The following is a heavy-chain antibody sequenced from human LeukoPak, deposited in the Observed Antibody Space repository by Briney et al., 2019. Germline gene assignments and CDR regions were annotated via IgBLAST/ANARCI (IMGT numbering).Heavy chain of an antibody. V-gene: IGHV4-34*01. CDR2: INHSGST. CDR3: ARRHDYGDYPYYFDY. CDR1: GFTFSSYS. D-gene: IGHD4-17*01. Sequence: GSLRLSCAASGFTFSSYSMSWIRQPPGKGLEWIGEINHSGSTNYNPSLKSRVTISVDTSKNQFSLKLSSVTAADTAVYYCARRHDYGDYPYYFDYWGQGTLVTVSS. J-gene: IGHJ4*02.